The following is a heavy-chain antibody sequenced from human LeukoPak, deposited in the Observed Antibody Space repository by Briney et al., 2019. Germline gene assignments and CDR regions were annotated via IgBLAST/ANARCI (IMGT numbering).Heavy chain of an antibody. Sequence: GGSLRLSCAASGFTLSSYEMNWVRQAPGKGLEWISYISRSGDTTLYADSVKGRFIISRDNSKNTLYLQMNSLRAEDTAVYYCARDISSEHFDYWGQGTPVTVSS. CDR2: ISRSGDTT. J-gene: IGHJ4*02. CDR1: GFTLSSYE. CDR3: ARDISSEHFDY. D-gene: IGHD3-3*02. V-gene: IGHV3-48*03.